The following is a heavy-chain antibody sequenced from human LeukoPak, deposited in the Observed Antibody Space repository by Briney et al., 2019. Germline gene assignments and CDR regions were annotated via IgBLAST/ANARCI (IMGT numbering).Heavy chain of an antibody. V-gene: IGHV3-23*01. J-gene: IGHJ4*02. CDR1: GFTFSSYA. CDR3: AKAMKVVLDTYYFDY. Sequence: QPGGSLRLSCAASGFTFSSYAMSWVRQAPGKGLEWVSGIGGSGGNTYYADSVKGRFTISRDNSKNTLYLQMNSLRAEDTAVYYCAKAMKVVLDTYYFDYWGQGTLVTVSS. CDR2: IGGSGGNT. D-gene: IGHD3-22*01.